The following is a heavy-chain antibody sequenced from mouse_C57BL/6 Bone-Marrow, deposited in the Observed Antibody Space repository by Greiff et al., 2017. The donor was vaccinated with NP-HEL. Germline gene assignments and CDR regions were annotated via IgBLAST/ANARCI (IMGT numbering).Heavy chain of an antibody. CDR1: GFTFSDYG. D-gene: IGHD1-1*01. J-gene: IGHJ3*01. V-gene: IGHV5-15*01. Sequence: DVMLVESGGGLVQPGGSLKLSCAASGFTFSDYGMAWVRQAPRKGPEWVAFISTLAYSIYYVDTVTGRFTISRENTTNTLYLEMSSLRSEDTAMYYCARDGGSSYEVAWFAYWGQGTLVTVSA. CDR2: ISTLAYSI. CDR3: ARDGGSSYEVAWFAY.